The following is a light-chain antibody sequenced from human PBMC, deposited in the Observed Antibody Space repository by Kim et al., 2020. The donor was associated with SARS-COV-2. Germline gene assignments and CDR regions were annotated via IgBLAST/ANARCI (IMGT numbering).Light chain of an antibody. CDR2: DDR. CDR3: QVWDSASDHVI. J-gene: IGLJ2*01. V-gene: IGLV3-21*02. Sequence: PGQTATITCGGNDIEARSVHWYQQRPGQAPVVVVHDDRDRPSGIPERFSGSNSGNTATLTITWVEDGDEADYYCQVWDSASDHVIFGGGTQLTVL. CDR1: DIEARS.